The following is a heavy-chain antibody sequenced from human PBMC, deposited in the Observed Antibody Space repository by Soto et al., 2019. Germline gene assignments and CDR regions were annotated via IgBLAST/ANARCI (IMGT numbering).Heavy chain of an antibody. Sequence: QVQLVQSGAEVKKPGSSVKVSCKASGGTFSSYTSSWVRQAPGQGLEWMARIIPILGMANYAQKFQGRVTITADKSTSTAYMELSSLRSEDTAVYYCARFRGSYGMDVWGQGTTVTVSS. CDR1: GGTFSSYT. D-gene: IGHD3-10*01. J-gene: IGHJ6*02. CDR2: IIPILGMA. V-gene: IGHV1-69*02. CDR3: ARFRGSYGMDV.